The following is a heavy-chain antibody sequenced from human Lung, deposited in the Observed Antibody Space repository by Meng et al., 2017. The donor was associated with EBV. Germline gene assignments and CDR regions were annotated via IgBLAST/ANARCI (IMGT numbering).Heavy chain of an antibody. CDR3: ARDPGLGYSGYDGILGY. J-gene: IGHJ4*02. CDR2: IYTSGST. D-gene: IGHD5-12*01. CDR1: GCPISSYY. Sequence: VQLPCPGPGLVKPSGTLSPTCTVSGCPISSYYWSWIRQPAGKGLEWIGRIYTSGSTNYNPSLKSRVTMSVDTSKNQFSLKLSSVTAADTAVYYCARDPGLGYSGYDGILGYWGQGTLVTVSS. V-gene: IGHV4-4*07.